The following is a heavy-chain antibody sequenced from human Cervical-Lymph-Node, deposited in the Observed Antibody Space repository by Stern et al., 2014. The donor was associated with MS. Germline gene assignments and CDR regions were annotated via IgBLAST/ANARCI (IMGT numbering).Heavy chain of an antibody. CDR3: ARGADGYTYDN. J-gene: IGHJ4*02. V-gene: IGHV4-61*02. Sequence: QVQLQESGPGLVKPSQTLSLTCTVSGGSISSGSYYWTWIRQPAGKGLEWIGHIYTSGSTTYTPPLKIRVTISKDTSKTHFSLKLSSVTAADTALYYCARGADGYTYDNWGQGTLVTVSS. D-gene: IGHD5-24*01. CDR2: IYTSGST. CDR1: GGSISSGSYY.